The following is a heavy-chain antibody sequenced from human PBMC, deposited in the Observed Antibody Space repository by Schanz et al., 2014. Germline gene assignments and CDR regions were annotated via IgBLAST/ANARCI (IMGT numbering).Heavy chain of an antibody. Sequence: QVQLVESGGGLVKPGGSLRLSCAASGFTFSDHYMAWIRQAPGKGLEWVSIISNTGTFIYYADSVRGRFVISRDNAKSSLFRQMKGLRAEDSAVYYCVRDAYLQIRGTVFDSWGPGNLVTVSS. J-gene: IGHJ4*02. CDR3: VRDAYLQIRGTVFDS. CDR1: GFTFSDHY. D-gene: IGHD1-1*01. V-gene: IGHV3-11*01. CDR2: ISNTGTFI.